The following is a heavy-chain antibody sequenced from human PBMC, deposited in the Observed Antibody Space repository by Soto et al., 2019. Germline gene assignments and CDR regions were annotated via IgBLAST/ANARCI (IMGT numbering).Heavy chain of an antibody. V-gene: IGHV1-18*01. CDR3: ASGYYYDSSGYDEYFQH. D-gene: IGHD3-22*01. Sequence: GASVKVSCKASGYTFTSYGISWVRQAPGQGLEWMGWIGAYNGNTNYAQKLQGRVTMTTDTSTSTAYMELRSLRSDDTAVYYCASGYYYDSSGYDEYFQHWGQGTLVTVSS. CDR2: IGAYNGNT. CDR1: GYTFTSYG. J-gene: IGHJ1*01.